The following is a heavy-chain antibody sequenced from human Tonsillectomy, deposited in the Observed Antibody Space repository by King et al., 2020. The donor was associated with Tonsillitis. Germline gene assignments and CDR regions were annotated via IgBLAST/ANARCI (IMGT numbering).Heavy chain of an antibody. Sequence: VQLVESGGGLVQPGGSLRLSCAASGFTFSSYAMSWVRQAPGKGLEWVSAISGSGGSTYYADAVKGRFTISRDNSKNTLYLQTNSRRAEDTAVYYCAKENKYDFWSGSYFDYWGQGTLVTVSS. V-gene: IGHV3-23*04. CDR2: ISGSGGST. D-gene: IGHD3-3*01. CDR1: GFTFSSYA. CDR3: AKENKYDFWSGSYFDY. J-gene: IGHJ4*02.